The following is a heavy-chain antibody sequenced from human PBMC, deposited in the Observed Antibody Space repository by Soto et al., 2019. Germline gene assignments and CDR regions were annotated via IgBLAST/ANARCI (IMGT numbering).Heavy chain of an antibody. CDR1: GYTFTSYD. V-gene: IGHV1-8*01. D-gene: IGHD3-3*01. CDR3: ARGGYDFWSGYSDYYYYYMDV. CDR2: MNPNSGNT. J-gene: IGHJ6*03. Sequence: QVQLVQSGAEVKKPGASVKVSCKASGYTFTSYDINWVRQATGQGLEWMGWMNPNSGNTGCAQKFQGRVTMTRNTSISTDYMELSSLRSEDTAVYYCARGGYDFWSGYSDYYYYYMDVWGKGTTVTVSS.